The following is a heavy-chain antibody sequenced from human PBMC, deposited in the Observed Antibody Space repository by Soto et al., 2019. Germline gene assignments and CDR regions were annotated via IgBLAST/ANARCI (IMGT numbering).Heavy chain of an antibody. CDR2: IYYSGST. CDR1: GGSISGNSYY. CDR3: ARGGSGWKALNWFDP. J-gene: IGHJ5*02. D-gene: IGHD6-19*01. V-gene: IGHV4-39*07. Sequence: SETLSLTCTVSGGSISGNSYYWAWIRQPPGKGLEWIGNIYYSGSTYYNPSLKSRLTISLDTSQNHFSLRLNAVTAADTATYYCARGGSGWKALNWFDPWGQGIMVTVSS.